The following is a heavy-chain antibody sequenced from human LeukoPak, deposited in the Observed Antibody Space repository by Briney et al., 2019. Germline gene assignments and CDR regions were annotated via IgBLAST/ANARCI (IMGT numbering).Heavy chain of an antibody. V-gene: IGHV3-23*01. CDR2: ISGSGGST. Sequence: SGGSLRLSCAASGFTFSSYAMSWVRQAPGKGLDWVSAISGSGGSTYYADSVKGRFTISRDNSKNTLYLQMNSLRAEDTAVYYCARDRALYDSRRGYYYTEDDYWGQGTLVTVSS. D-gene: IGHD3-22*01. CDR3: ARDRALYDSRRGYYYTEDDY. J-gene: IGHJ4*02. CDR1: GFTFSSYA.